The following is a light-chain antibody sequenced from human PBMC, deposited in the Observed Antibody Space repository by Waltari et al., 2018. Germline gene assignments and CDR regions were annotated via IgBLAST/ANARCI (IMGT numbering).Light chain of an antibody. CDR1: QSVSTN. CDR2: GAS. CDR3: QQYDNWPPCT. J-gene: IGKJ1*01. Sequence: EVVMTQSPATLSVSPGQRATLSCRASQSVSTNVAWYQQKPGQAPRLLIYGASTRATDIPARFSGSGSGTEFSLTISSLQSEDFAVYFCQQYDNWPPCTFGQGTKVEIK. V-gene: IGKV3-15*01.